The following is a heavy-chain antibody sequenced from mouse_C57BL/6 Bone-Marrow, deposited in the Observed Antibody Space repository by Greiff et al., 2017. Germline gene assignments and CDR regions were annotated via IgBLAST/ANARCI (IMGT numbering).Heavy chain of an antibody. CDR2: IYPGSGSP. CDR1: GYTFTSYW. Sequence: QVQLQQPGAELVKPGASVTMSCKASGYTFTSYWITWVKQRPGQGLEWIGDIYPGSGSPNYNEKFKSKATLTVDTSSSTAYMQLSSLTSEDSAVYYCARGGNYVDYWGQGTTLTVSS. CDR3: ARGGNYVDY. D-gene: IGHD1-1*02. V-gene: IGHV1-55*01. J-gene: IGHJ2*01.